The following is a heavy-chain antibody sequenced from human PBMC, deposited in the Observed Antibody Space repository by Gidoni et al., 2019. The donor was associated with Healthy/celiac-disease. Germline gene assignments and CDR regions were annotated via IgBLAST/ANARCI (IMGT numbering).Heavy chain of an antibody. CDR1: GFTFSSYS. V-gene: IGHV3-48*02. J-gene: IGHJ4*02. Sequence: EVQLVESGGGLVQPGGSLSLSCAASGFTFSSYSMNWVRHAPGKGLEWVSYISSSSSTIYYADSVKGRFTISRDNAKNSLYLQMNSLRDEDTAVYYCARDFPVVVPAAIVDYWGQGTLVTVSS. D-gene: IGHD2-2*01. CDR3: ARDFPVVVPAAIVDY. CDR2: ISSSSSTI.